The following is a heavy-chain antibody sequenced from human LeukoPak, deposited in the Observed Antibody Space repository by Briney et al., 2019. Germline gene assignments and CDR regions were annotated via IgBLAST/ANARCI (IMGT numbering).Heavy chain of an antibody. CDR2: IYYRGST. D-gene: IGHD3-22*01. J-gene: IGHJ3*02. Sequence: SETLSLTCTVSGGSISSGGYYWSWIRQHPGKGLEWIGYIYYRGSTSYNPSLKSRVTISVDTSKNQFSLMLSSVTAADTAVYYCARSSSVYITPRFDIWGQGTMVTVSS. V-gene: IGHV4-31*03. CDR3: ARSSSVYITPRFDI. CDR1: GGSISSGGYY.